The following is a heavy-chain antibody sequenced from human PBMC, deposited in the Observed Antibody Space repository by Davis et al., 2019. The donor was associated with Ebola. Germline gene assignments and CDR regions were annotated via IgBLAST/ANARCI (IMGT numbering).Heavy chain of an antibody. J-gene: IGHJ4*02. CDR3: ARDSRTYSFDY. CDR2: TRNKASSHST. D-gene: IGHD2-2*01. Sequence: GESLKISCAASGFTFSDHTMDWIRQPPGKGLEWVARTRNKASSHSTEYAASVKGRFTISRDDSQNSLYLQMNSLKTEDTAVYFCARDSRTYSFDYWGQGTLVTVSS. V-gene: IGHV3-72*01. CDR1: GFTFSDHT.